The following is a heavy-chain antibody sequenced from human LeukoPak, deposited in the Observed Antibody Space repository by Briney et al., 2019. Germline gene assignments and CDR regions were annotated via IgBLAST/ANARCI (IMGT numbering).Heavy chain of an antibody. D-gene: IGHD3-22*01. J-gene: IGHJ4*02. V-gene: IGHV4-34*01. Sequence: SETLSLTCAVYGGSFSGYYWSWIRQPPGKGLEWIGEINHSGSTNYNPSLKSRATISVDTSKNQFSLKLTSVTAADTAVYYCARTKPDGYYYDSSGYRREPFDYWGQGTLVTVSS. CDR3: ARTKPDGYYYDSSGYRREPFDY. CDR2: INHSGST. CDR1: GGSFSGYY.